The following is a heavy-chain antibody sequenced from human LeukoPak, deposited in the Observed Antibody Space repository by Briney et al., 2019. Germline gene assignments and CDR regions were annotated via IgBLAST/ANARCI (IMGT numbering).Heavy chain of an antibody. Sequence: SETLSLTCTVSGGSISSYYWSWIRQPPGKGLEWIGYIYYSGSTNYNPSLKSRVTISVDTSKNQFSLKLSSVTAADTAVYYCARAAAGGWYFDLWGRGTLVTVSS. CDR3: ARAAAGGWYFDL. CDR2: IYYSGST. D-gene: IGHD6-13*01. V-gene: IGHV4-59*01. J-gene: IGHJ2*01. CDR1: GGSISSYY.